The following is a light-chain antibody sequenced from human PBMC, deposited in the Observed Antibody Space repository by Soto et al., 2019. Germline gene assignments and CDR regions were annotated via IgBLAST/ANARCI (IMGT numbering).Light chain of an antibody. CDR2: DVS. V-gene: IGLV2-11*01. CDR1: SSDVGGYNY. Sequence: LTQPRSVSRSPGQSVTISCTGTSSDVGGYNYVSWYQQHPGKAPKLMIYDVSKRPSGVPDRFSGSKSGNTASLTISGLQAEDEADYYCCSYAGSLDVFGTGTKVTVL. CDR3: CSYAGSLDV. J-gene: IGLJ1*01.